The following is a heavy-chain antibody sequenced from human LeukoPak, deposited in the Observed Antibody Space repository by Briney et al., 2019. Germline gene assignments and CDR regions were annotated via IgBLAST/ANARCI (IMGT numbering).Heavy chain of an antibody. V-gene: IGHV1-69*10. Sequence: SVKVSCKASGGTFSSYAISWVRQAPGQGLEWMGGIIPIFGIANYAQKFQGRVTITADKSTSTAYMELSSLRSEDTAVYYCAKIHLGATTSEYYFDYWGQGTLVTVSS. CDR3: AKIHLGATTSEYYFDY. J-gene: IGHJ4*02. CDR1: GGTFSSYA. D-gene: IGHD1-26*01. CDR2: IIPIFGIA.